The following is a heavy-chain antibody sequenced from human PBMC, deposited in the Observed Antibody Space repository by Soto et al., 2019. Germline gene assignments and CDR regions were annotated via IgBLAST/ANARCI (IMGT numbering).Heavy chain of an antibody. D-gene: IGHD6-13*01. CDR1: GGTFSNHA. V-gene: IGHV1-69*12. Sequence: QVHLVQSGAEVKKPGSSVKVSCKAPGGTFSNHAINWVRQAPGQGLEWMGRIIPIFSTTNYAQKFQGRVTMTDDEYTITDYFELSSLKQDDTAVYYCAREVAADGTFREDVFDIWGHGTLVNVSS. J-gene: IGHJ3*02. CDR2: IIPIFSTT. CDR3: AREVAADGTFREDVFDI.